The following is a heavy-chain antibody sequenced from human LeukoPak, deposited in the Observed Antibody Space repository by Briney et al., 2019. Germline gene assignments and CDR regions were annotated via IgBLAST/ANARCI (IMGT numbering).Heavy chain of an antibody. CDR3: ARGFLWFETSGFDP. CDR1: GFTFSSNW. D-gene: IGHD3-10*01. CDR2: IKHDGSEK. V-gene: IGHV3-7*01. Sequence: GGSLRLSCAASGFTFSSNWMSWVRQAPGKGLEWVANIKHDGSEKYYVDSVKGRFTISRDNAKNSLFLQMNSLRAEDTAVYYCARGFLWFETSGFDPWGQGTLVTVSS. J-gene: IGHJ5*02.